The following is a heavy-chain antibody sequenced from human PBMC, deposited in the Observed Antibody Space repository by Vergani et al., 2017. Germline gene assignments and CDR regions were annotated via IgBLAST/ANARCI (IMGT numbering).Heavy chain of an antibody. CDR3: ARLVGREQLVHFDY. J-gene: IGHJ4*02. D-gene: IGHD6-13*01. Sequence: QLQLQESDPGLVKPSETLSLTCTVSGYSISSGYYWGWIRQPPGKGLEWIGSIYHSGSTYYNPSLKSRVTISVDTSKNQFSLKLSSVTAADTAVYYCARLVGREQLVHFDYWGQGTLVTVSS. CDR1: GYSISSGYY. CDR2: IYHSGST. V-gene: IGHV4-38-2*02.